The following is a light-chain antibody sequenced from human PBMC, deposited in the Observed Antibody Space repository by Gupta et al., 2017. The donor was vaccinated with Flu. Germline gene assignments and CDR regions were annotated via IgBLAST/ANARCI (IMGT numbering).Light chain of an antibody. CDR2: AAS. CDR1: QAISNY. Sequence: DIQMTQSPSSLSASVGDRVTITCRASQAISNYLAWYQQRPGKGPQLLISAASTLQSGVPSRFSGSGSGTDFTLTISSLEPEDVGTYYCQKNNTAPVTFGQGTRQEIK. J-gene: IGKJ5*01. V-gene: IGKV1-27*01. CDR3: QKNNTAPVT.